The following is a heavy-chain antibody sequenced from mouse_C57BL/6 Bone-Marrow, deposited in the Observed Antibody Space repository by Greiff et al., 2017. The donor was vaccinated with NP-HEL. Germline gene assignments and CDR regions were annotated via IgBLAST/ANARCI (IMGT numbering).Heavy chain of an antibody. CDR1: GYTFTDYY. CDR3: ARATYYDYDGAMDY. Sequence: VQLHQSGPELVKPGASVKISCKASGYTFTDYYVNWVKQSHGKSLEWIGDINPNNGGTSYNQKFKGKATLTVDKSSSTAYMELRSLTSEDSAVYYCARATYYDYDGAMDYWGQGTSVTVSS. V-gene: IGHV1-26*01. CDR2: INPNNGGT. D-gene: IGHD2-4*01. J-gene: IGHJ4*01.